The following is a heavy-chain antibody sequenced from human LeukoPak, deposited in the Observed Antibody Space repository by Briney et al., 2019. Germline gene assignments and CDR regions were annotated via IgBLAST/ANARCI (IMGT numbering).Heavy chain of an antibody. Sequence: PSETLSLTCTASGGSISSSSYYWGWIRQPPGKGLESVGSVHYSGCTYYNASLKSRVTISVDTSKYQFSLKLSSVTAADTAVYYCARDPVVVVPAAIGHGAFDIWGQGTMVTVSS. J-gene: IGHJ3*02. CDR2: VHYSGCT. V-gene: IGHV4-39*07. CDR3: ARDPVVVVPAAIGHGAFDI. D-gene: IGHD2-2*01. CDR1: GGSISSSSYY.